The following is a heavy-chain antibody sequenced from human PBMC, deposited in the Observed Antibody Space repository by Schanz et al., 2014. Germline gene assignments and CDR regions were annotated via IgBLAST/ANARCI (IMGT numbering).Heavy chain of an antibody. D-gene: IGHD3-9*01. V-gene: IGHV1-18*01. J-gene: IGHJ6*02. Sequence: QVLQVQSGSALKKPGTSVKVSCKASGYTFNNYTYVMIWVRQAPVQGLEWMGWISPYNGNTTYAQKLQGRVTMTADTSTSAAYMDRMSLESDGTAVYYCARVQYDMLTGSEYYYGVDVWGQGTTVTVSS. CDR2: ISPYNGNT. CDR3: ARVQYDMLTGSEYYYGVDV. CDR1: GYTFNNYTYV.